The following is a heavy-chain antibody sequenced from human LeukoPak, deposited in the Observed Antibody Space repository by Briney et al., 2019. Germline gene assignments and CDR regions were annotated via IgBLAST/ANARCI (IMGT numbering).Heavy chain of an antibody. Sequence: PGGSLRLSCAASGFTFSSYAMSWVRQAPGKGLEWVSAISGSGGSTYYADSVKGRFTISRDNSKNTLYLQMNSLRAEDTAVYYCAKKSYYDSSGYYYRYFDYWGQGTLVTASS. CDR1: GFTFSSYA. V-gene: IGHV3-23*01. CDR2: ISGSGGST. J-gene: IGHJ4*02. CDR3: AKKSYYDSSGYYYRYFDY. D-gene: IGHD3-22*01.